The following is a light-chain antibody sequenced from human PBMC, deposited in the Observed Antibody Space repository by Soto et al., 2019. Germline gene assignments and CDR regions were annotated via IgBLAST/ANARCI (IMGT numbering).Light chain of an antibody. CDR3: QMSFSRSSYA. V-gene: IGKV3-20*01. CDR2: GAS. Sequence: ETVLTQSPGSLSLPPRERATLSCRASQSVSSSYLAWYQQKPGQAPRLLIYGASSRATGIPDRFSGSGSGTDFTLTISSLQPEDFATYFCQMSFSRSSYAFGPGTKVDIK. CDR1: QSVSSSY. J-gene: IGKJ3*01.